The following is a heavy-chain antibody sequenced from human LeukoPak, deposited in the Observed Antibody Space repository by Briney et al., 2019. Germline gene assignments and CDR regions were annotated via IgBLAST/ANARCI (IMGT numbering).Heavy chain of an antibody. Sequence: GGSLRLSCAVSGITLSNYGMSWVRQAPGKGLEWVSAISGSGGSTYYADSVKGRFTISRDNSKNTLYLQMNSLRAEDTAVYYCAKSRTGAAGWFDPWGQGTLVTVSS. J-gene: IGHJ5*02. V-gene: IGHV3-23*01. CDR1: GITLSNYG. D-gene: IGHD6-25*01. CDR3: AKSRTGAAGWFDP. CDR2: ISGSGGST.